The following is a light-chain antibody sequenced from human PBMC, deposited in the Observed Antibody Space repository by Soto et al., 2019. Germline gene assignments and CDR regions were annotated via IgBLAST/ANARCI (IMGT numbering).Light chain of an antibody. CDR1: QSISSW. J-gene: IGKJ1*01. V-gene: IGKV1-5*03. CDR2: KAS. CDR3: QQYNDNWT. Sequence: DIQMTQSPSTLSASVGDRVTITCRASQSISSWLAWYQQKPGTAPKLLIYKASTLQSGVPSRFSGSGSGTEFPLTISSLPPDDSATYYCQQYNDNWTFGQGAKVEIK.